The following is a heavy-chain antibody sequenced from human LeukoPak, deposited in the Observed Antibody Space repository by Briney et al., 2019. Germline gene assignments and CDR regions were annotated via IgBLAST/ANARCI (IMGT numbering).Heavy chain of an antibody. CDR3: ARQIGIASAAFDI. Sequence: GESLKISCKGSGYSFTSYWMGWVRQMPGKGLEWMGIIYPGDSDTRYSPSFQGQVTISADKSISTAYLQWSSLKASDTAMYYCARQIGIASAAFDIWGQGTMVTVSS. J-gene: IGHJ3*02. CDR1: GYSFTSYW. D-gene: IGHD2-15*01. CDR2: IYPGDSDT. V-gene: IGHV5-51*01.